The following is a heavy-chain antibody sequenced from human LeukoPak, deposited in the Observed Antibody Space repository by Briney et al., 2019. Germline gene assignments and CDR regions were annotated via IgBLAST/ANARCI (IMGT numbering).Heavy chain of an antibody. D-gene: IGHD3-3*01. CDR3: ARGVFLESFDY. V-gene: IGHV4-31*03. J-gene: IGHJ4*02. CDR1: GGSISSSGYY. Sequence: PSETLSLTCTVSGGSISSSGYYWSWIRQHPGKGLEWIGYIYYSGSTYYNPSLKSRVTISVDTSKNQFSLKLSSVTAADTAVYYCARGVFLESFDYWGQGTLVTVSS. CDR2: IYYSGST.